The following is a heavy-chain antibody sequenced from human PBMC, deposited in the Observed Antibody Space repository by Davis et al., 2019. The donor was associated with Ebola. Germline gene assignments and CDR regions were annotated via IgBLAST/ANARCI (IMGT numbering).Heavy chain of an antibody. Sequence: GESLKISCAASGFTFSSYAMSWVRQAPGKGLEWVSAISGSGGSTYYADSVKGRFTISRDNSKNTLYLQMNSLRAEATAVYYCAKSELPLISYFDYWGQGTLVTVSS. CDR1: GFTFSSYA. J-gene: IGHJ4*02. CDR2: ISGSGGST. D-gene: IGHD1-26*01. CDR3: AKSELPLISYFDY. V-gene: IGHV3-23*01.